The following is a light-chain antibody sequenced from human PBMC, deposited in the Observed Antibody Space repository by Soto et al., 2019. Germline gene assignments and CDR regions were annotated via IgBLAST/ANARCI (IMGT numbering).Light chain of an antibody. CDR1: SGHSNYI. CDR3: ETWDNNTRV. Sequence: SWAQSALGSSVKLTCTLSSGHSNYIIAWHHQQPGKAPRYLMKLKGSGSYNKGSGVPDRFSGSSSGADRYLTISNLQFEDEADYYCETWDNNTRVFGGGTKLTVL. V-gene: IGLV4-60*02. J-gene: IGLJ2*01. CDR2: LKGSGSY.